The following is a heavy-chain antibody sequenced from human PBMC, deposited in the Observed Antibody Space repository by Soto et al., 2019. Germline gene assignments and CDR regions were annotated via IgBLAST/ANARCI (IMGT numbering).Heavy chain of an antibody. CDR2: INHSGST. CDR1: GGSFSGYY. CDR3: ARDPFYYYDSSGYPPDYYYGMGC. D-gene: IGHD3-22*01. J-gene: IGHJ6*02. Sequence: PSGTLSLTCAVYGGSFSGYYWSWIRQPPGKGLEWIGEINHSGSTNYNPSLKSRVTISVDTSKNQFSLKIGSVTAADTAVYYCARDPFYYYDSSGYPPDYYYGMGCRRQGSTVT. V-gene: IGHV4-34*01.